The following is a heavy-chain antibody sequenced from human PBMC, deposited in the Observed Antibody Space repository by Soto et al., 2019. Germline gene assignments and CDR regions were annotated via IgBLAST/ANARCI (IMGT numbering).Heavy chain of an antibody. Sequence: EVQLVESGGGLVQPGGSLRLSCAASGFSLSAYWMAWVRQAPGKGLEWVASIEQDGSGEYYMDSVKGRFTISRDTAKNSLYLQMNSXXXXXXXXXXXXXXSXVWGQGTLVTVSS. CDR1: GFSLSAYW. D-gene: IGHD4-17*01. CDR2: IEQDGSGE. CDR3: XXXSXV. V-gene: IGHV3-7*01. J-gene: IGHJ4*02.